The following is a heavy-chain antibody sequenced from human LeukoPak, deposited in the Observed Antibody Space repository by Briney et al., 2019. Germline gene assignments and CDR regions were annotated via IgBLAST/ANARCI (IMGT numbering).Heavy chain of an antibody. V-gene: IGHV1-2*02. D-gene: IGHD6-13*01. J-gene: IGHJ4*02. CDR1: GYTLTRYY. CDR3: ARDPSGIAAAGRGD. Sequence: ASVKLSCNASGYTLTRYYMHWARPAPTQGLEWMGCINPNSCDTKYAQKFQGRLTHTRDTSMNSAHVDLRRLISDDSPVYYCARDPSGIAAAGRGDWGQGSLVSGSS. CDR2: INPNSCDT.